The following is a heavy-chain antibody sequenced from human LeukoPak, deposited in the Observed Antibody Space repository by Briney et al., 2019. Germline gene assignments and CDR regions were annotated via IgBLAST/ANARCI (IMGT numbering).Heavy chain of an antibody. V-gene: IGHV3-23*01. D-gene: IGHD2-2*01. CDR3: AKDLWEGPAANYYYYYGMDV. CDR1: GFTFSSYA. Sequence: GGSLSLSCAASGFTFSSYAMSWVRPAPGKGLEWVSAISGSGGSTYYADSVKGRFTISRDNSKNTLYLQMNSLRAEDTAVYYCAKDLWEGPAANYYYYYGMDVWGKGTTVTVSS. J-gene: IGHJ6*04. CDR2: ISGSGGST.